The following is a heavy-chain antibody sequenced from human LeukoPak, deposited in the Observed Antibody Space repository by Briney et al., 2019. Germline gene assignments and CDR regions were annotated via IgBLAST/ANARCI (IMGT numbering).Heavy chain of an antibody. J-gene: IGHJ5*02. CDR3: ARGRGAGGERNWFHP. CDR1: GFTFSNYA. V-gene: IGHV3-23*01. D-gene: IGHD1-1*01. Sequence: GGSLRLSCAASGFTFSNYAMTWVRQTPGKGLGWVSTITGRGAGTFYADSVQGRFTISRDNSKNTLYLQMDSLRAEDTAVYYCARGRGAGGERNWFHPWGQGTLVTVSS. CDR2: ITGRGAGT.